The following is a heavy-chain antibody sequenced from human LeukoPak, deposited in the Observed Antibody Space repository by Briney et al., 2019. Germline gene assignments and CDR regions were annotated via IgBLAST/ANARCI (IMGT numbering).Heavy chain of an antibody. Sequence: EGSLRLSCAASGFTFSDYYMSWIRQAPGKGLEWVSYISSSGSTIYYADSVKGRFTISRDNAKNSLYLQMNSLRAEDTAVYYCASYRVADYYDSSGTSVYWGQGTLVTVSS. CDR2: ISSSGSTI. CDR3: ASYRVADYYDSSGTSVY. J-gene: IGHJ4*02. D-gene: IGHD3-22*01. CDR1: GFTFSDYY. V-gene: IGHV3-11*01.